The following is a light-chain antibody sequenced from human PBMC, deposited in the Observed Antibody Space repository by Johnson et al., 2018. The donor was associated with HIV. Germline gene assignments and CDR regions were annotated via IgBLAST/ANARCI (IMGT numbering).Light chain of an antibody. Sequence: QSVLTQPPSVSAAPGQKVTISCSGSSSDMGNYAVSWYQQLPGTAPKLLIYEDTRRPSGIPDRFSGSKSGTSATLGITGLQTGDEGDYYCGTWDTSLSSYVFGTGTKVTVL. CDR1: SSDMGNYA. CDR3: GTWDTSLSSYV. CDR2: EDT. V-gene: IGLV1-51*02. J-gene: IGLJ1*01.